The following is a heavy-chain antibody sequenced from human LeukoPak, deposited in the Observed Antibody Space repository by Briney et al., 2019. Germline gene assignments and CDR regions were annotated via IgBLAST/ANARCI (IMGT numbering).Heavy chain of an antibody. CDR1: GYIFTNHD. CDR2: MNPTSGNK. J-gene: IGHJ4*02. V-gene: IGHV1-8*01. CDR3: ARAVATVTTRGYSYYFDF. D-gene: IGHD4-17*01. Sequence: GASVKVSCKTSGYIFTNHDINWVRQAPGQGLEWMGWMNPTSGNKGYAQKLQGRVTMTSDTSMNTMYMEMSSLRSEDTAVYYCARAVATVTTRGYSYYFDFWGQGALVTVSS.